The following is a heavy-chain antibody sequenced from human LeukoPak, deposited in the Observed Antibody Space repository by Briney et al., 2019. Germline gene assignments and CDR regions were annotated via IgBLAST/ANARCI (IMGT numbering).Heavy chain of an antibody. J-gene: IGHJ4*02. CDR2: ITGDGGTT. D-gene: IGHD3-3*01. V-gene: IGHV3-43*02. Sequence: GSLRLSCAASGFTFDDFTMHWFRQPPGRGLQWVSLITGDGGTTSYADSVKGRFTISRDNSKNSLYLHMNSLRNEDTALYYCAKEHFGAGHYWGQGTLVTVSS. CDR1: GFTFDDFT. CDR3: AKEHFGAGHY.